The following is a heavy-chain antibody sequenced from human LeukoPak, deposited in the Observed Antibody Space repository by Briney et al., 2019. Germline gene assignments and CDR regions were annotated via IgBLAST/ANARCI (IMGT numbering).Heavy chain of an antibody. D-gene: IGHD3-10*01. CDR3: ARERSMVRGVSWFDP. CDR1: GGSISNHY. Sequence: TSETLSLTCTVSGGSISNHYWSWIRQPPGKGLEWIGYIYYNGSPNYNPSLKSRVTISVDTSKNQFSLKLSSVTAADTAVYYCARERSMVRGVSWFDPWGQGTLVTVSS. V-gene: IGHV4-59*11. CDR2: IYYNGSP. J-gene: IGHJ5*02.